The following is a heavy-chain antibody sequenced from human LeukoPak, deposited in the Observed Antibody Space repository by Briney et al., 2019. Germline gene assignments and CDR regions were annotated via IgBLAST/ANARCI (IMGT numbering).Heavy chain of an antibody. CDR2: ISNDGSRK. V-gene: IGHV3-30*03. Sequence: GGSLRLSCAPSGFTFSRHGMHWVRQAPGKGLEWVAIISNDGSRKYYAHSVEGRFTISRDNSKNTLCLQMDSLRAEDTAVYYCARDRAWNYFDYWGQGTLVTVSS. CDR3: ARDRAWNYFDY. D-gene: IGHD3-3*01. CDR1: GFTFSRHG. J-gene: IGHJ4*02.